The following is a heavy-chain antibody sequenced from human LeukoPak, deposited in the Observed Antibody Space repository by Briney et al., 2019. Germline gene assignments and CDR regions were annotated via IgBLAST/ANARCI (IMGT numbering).Heavy chain of an antibody. V-gene: IGHV3-30*18. CDR2: ISYDGSNK. CDR3: AKGPSRITMIVVVITGGAFDI. D-gene: IGHD3-22*01. J-gene: IGHJ3*02. Sequence: GGSLRLSCAASGSTFSSYGMHWVRQAPGKGLEWVAVISYDGSNKYYADSVKGRFTISRDNSKNTLYLQMNSLRAEDTAVYYCAKGPSRITMIVVVITGGAFDIWGQGTMVTVSS. CDR1: GSTFSSYG.